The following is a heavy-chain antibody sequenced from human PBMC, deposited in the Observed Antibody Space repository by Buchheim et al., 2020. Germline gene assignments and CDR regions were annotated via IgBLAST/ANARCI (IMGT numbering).Heavy chain of an antibody. CDR1: GDSIRSSAYF. V-gene: IGHV4-39*07. CDR3: AREGWGAKSEDDD. D-gene: IGHD3-16*01. Sequence: HLHLQESGPGLVKPSETLSLTCSVSGDSIRSSAYFWGWIRQSPGRALEWIASINYSGRAFYNPSLESRVTMSLDTYNNHFSLKLHSVTAADTAVYYCAREGWGAKSEDDDWGPGTL. CDR2: INYSGRA. J-gene: IGHJ4*02.